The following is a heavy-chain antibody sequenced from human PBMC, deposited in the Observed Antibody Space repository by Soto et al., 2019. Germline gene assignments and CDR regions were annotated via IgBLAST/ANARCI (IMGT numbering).Heavy chain of an antibody. Sequence: SETLSLTCTVSGGSISSNSYYWGWIRQPPGKGLDWIGSIYHRGSTYYNPSLKSRVAISVDPSTNQFSLTLTSVTAADTAVYYCARRSPLVYGNPFDHRGQGTLVTVSS. J-gene: IGHJ5*02. V-gene: IGHV4-39*01. CDR3: ARRSPLVYGNPFDH. CDR1: GGSISSNSYY. CDR2: IYHRGST. D-gene: IGHD3-10*01.